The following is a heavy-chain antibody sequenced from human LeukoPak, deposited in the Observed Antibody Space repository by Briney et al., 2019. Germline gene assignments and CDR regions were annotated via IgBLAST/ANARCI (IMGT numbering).Heavy chain of an antibody. Sequence: SETLSLTCTVSGGSISSYYRSWIRQPAGKGLEWIGRIYTSGSTNYNPSLKSRVTMSVDTSKNHFSLKLSSVTAADTAVYYCARLILTTVIPEGGAFDIWGQGTMVTVSS. D-gene: IGHD4-11*01. CDR3: ARLILTTVIPEGGAFDI. J-gene: IGHJ3*02. CDR1: GGSISSYY. V-gene: IGHV4-4*07. CDR2: IYTSGST.